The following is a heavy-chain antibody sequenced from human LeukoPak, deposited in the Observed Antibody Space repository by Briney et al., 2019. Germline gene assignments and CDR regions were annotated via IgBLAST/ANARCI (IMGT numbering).Heavy chain of an antibody. CDR1: GGTFSSYA. CDR3: ASIVGATDAFDI. CDR2: IIPIFGTA. J-gene: IGHJ3*02. D-gene: IGHD1-26*01. V-gene: IGHV1-69*13. Sequence: ASVTVSRKASGGTFSSYAISWVRQAPGQGLEWMGGIIPIFGTANYAQKFQGRVTITADESTSTAYMELSSLRSEDTAVYYCASIVGATDAFDIWGQGTMVTVSS.